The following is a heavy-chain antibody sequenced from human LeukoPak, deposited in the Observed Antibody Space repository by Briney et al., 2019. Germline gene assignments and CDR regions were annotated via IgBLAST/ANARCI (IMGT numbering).Heavy chain of an antibody. J-gene: IGHJ4*02. D-gene: IGHD3-10*01. CDR2: INHSGST. Sequence: SETLSLTCAVCGGSFSGYYWSWIRQPPGKGLEWIGEINHSGSTNYNPSLKSRVTISVDTSKNQFSLKLSSVTAADTAVYYCARGLPGELLGYYFDYWGQGTLVTVSS. V-gene: IGHV4-34*01. CDR3: ARGLPGELLGYYFDY. CDR1: GGSFSGYY.